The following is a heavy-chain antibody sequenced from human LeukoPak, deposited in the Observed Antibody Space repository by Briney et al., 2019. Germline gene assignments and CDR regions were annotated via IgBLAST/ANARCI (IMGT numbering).Heavy chain of an antibody. CDR3: ARGDDFWSGYRFDP. CDR1: GGSISRSDSY. CDR2: ISFSGST. D-gene: IGHD3-3*01. V-gene: IGHV4-39*01. J-gene: IGHJ5*02. Sequence: PSETLSLTCTVPGGSISRSDSYWGWIRQPPRKGLEWIGSISFSGSTYYNPSLKSRVTISIDTSKNQFSLKLSSVTAADTAVYYCARGDDFWSGYRFDPWGQGTLVTVSS.